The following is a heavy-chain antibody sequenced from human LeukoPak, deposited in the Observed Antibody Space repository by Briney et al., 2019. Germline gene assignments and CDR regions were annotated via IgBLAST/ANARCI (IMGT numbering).Heavy chain of an antibody. D-gene: IGHD6-19*01. CDR3: SKRQWLGHGGPYDS. Sequence: GGSLRLSCAASGFTFDDYGMSGVRQAPGEGLEWVSGISGSGGSTYYADSVKGRFTISRDNSKNTVYLKMNSLSAEDTALYYCSKRQWLGHGGPYDSWGQGTPVTVSS. V-gene: IGHV3-23*01. J-gene: IGHJ4*02. CDR2: ISGSGGST. CDR1: GFTFDDYG.